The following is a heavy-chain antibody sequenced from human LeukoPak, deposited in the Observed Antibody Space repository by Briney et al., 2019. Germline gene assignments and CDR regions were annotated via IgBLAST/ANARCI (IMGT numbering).Heavy chain of an antibody. CDR3: AKGGGLWFGEPYNWFDP. Sequence: PGGSLRLSCAASGFTFSSYAMSWVRQAPGKGLEWVSAISGSGGSTYYADSVKGRFTISRDNSKNTLYLQMNSLRAEDTAVYYCAKGGGLWFGEPYNWFDPWGQGTLVTVSS. V-gene: IGHV3-23*01. CDR1: GFTFSSYA. CDR2: ISGSGGST. J-gene: IGHJ5*02. D-gene: IGHD3-10*01.